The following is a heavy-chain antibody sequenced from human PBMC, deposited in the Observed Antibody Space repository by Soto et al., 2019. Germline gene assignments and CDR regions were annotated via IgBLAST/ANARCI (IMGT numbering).Heavy chain of an antibody. J-gene: IGHJ6*02. V-gene: IGHV2-5*02. CDR2: IYWEDDK. CDR3: AYLPCSGGSCYWFSFSGMDV. CDR1: GFSLSTSGVG. Sequence: QITLKESGPTLVKPTQTLTLTCTFSGFSLSTSGVGVAWIRQPPGKALEWLALIYWEDDKRYRPSRESRHTITKDPSKNQVVLTMTNMDSVDTATYYCAYLPCSGGSCYWFSFSGMDVWGQGTTVTVSS. D-gene: IGHD2-15*01.